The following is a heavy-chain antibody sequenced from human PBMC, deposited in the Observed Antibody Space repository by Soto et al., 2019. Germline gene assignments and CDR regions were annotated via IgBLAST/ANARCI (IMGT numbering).Heavy chain of an antibody. J-gene: IGHJ3*02. V-gene: IGHV1-8*02. Sequence: ASVTVSCQASGYTFTGYYMHWVRQAPGQGLEWMGWMNPNSGNTGYAQKFQGRVTMTRNTSISTAYMELSSLRSEDTAVYYCATRYSIHDAFDIWGQGTMVTVSS. CDR1: GYTFTGYY. CDR3: ATRYSIHDAFDI. CDR2: MNPNSGNT. D-gene: IGHD4-4*01.